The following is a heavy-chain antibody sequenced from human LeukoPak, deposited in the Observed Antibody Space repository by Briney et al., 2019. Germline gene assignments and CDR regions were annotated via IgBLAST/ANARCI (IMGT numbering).Heavy chain of an antibody. D-gene: IGHD1-14*01. CDR2: IAYDGSRA. V-gene: IGHV3-33*01. Sequence: PGGSLRLSCAGSGFTFGGYGMHWFRRPPGKGLEWVAVIAYDGSRAFYADSVKGRFTISRDNSKNTMSVQMDDLRAEDTAVYYCTRYNNDHFDYWGQGTLVTVSS. J-gene: IGHJ4*02. CDR3: TRYNNDHFDY. CDR1: GFTFGGYG.